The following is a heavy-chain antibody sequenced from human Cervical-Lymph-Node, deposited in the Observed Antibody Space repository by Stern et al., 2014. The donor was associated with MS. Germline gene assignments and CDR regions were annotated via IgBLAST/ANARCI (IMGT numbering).Heavy chain of an antibody. J-gene: IGHJ4*02. Sequence: VQLVQWGAGLLKPSETLSLTCAVYGGSFSGYYWSWIRQPPGKGLEWMGEINHSGSTNYNPSLKSRVTISVDTSKNQFSLKLSSVTAADTAVYYCARASWYGTYFDYWGQGTLVTVSS. CDR3: ARASWYGTYFDY. D-gene: IGHD6-13*01. CDR2: INHSGST. CDR1: GGSFSGYY. V-gene: IGHV4-34*01.